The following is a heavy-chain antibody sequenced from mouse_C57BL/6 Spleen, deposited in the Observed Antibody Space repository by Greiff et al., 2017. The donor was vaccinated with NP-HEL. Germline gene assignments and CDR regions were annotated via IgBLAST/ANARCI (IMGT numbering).Heavy chain of an antibody. CDR2: IDPANGNT. CDR1: GFNIKNTY. Sequence: EVQLQQSVAELVRPGASVKLSCTASGFNIKNTYMHWVKQRPEQGLEWIGRIDPANGNTKYAPKFQGKATITADTSSNTADLQLSSLTSEDTAIYYCAYYSNDVEYAMDYWGQGTSVTVSS. CDR3: AYYSNDVEYAMDY. J-gene: IGHJ4*01. D-gene: IGHD2-5*01. V-gene: IGHV14-3*01.